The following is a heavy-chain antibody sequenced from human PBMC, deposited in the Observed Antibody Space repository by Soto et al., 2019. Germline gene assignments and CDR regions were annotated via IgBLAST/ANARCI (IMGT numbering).Heavy chain of an antibody. V-gene: IGHV3-30*18. J-gene: IGHJ3*02. Sequence: PGGSLRLSCAASGFTFSSYGMHWVRQAPGKGLEWVAVISYDGSNNYYADSVKGRFTISRDYSKNTLYLQMNSLRAEDTAVYYCAKERYVWGRAFDIWGQGTMVTVSS. CDR2: ISYDGSNN. D-gene: IGHD3-16*01. CDR1: GFTFSSYG. CDR3: AKERYVWGRAFDI.